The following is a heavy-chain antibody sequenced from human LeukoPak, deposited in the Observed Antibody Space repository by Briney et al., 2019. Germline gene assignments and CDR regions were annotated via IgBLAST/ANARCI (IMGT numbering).Heavy chain of an antibody. CDR1: GCTFTSYY. V-gene: IGHV1-46*01. CDR2: INPSGGST. CDR3: ARAYRPLAAAGTPGGY. J-gene: IGHJ4*02. Sequence: ASVKVSCKASGCTFTSYYMHWVRQAPGQGLEWMGIINPSGGSTSYAQKFQGRVTMTRDTSTSTVYMELSSLRSEDTAVYYCARAYRPLAAAGTPGGYWGQGTLVTVSS. D-gene: IGHD6-13*01.